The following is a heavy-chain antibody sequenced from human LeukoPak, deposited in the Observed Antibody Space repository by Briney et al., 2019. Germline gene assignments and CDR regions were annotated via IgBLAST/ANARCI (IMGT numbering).Heavy chain of an antibody. D-gene: IGHD3-10*02. CDR1: GFTFSNSG. J-gene: IGHJ3*01. CDR3: AREISMFVNAFDL. CDR2: IWYDGSNE. Sequence: PGGSLRLSCAASGFTFSNSGMHWVRQAPGKGLGWVAVIWYDGSNEYYADAVKGRFIISRENSTNTVHLQMNSLRVEDTSVYYCAREISMFVNAFDLWGQGTLVAVSS. V-gene: IGHV3-33*01.